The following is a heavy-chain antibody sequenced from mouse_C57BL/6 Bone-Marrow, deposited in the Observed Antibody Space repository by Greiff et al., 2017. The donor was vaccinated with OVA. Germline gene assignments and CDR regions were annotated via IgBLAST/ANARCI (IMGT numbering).Heavy chain of an antibody. CDR2: ISYDGSN. Sequence: VQLKQSGPGLVKPSQSLSLTCSVTGYSITSGYYWNWIRQFPGNKLEWMGYISYDGSNNYNPSLKNRISITRDTSKNQFFLKLNSVTTEDTATYYCARVYDYDWYFDVWGTGTTVTVSS. D-gene: IGHD2-4*01. CDR1: GYSITSGYY. CDR3: ARVYDYDWYFDV. V-gene: IGHV3-6*01. J-gene: IGHJ1*03.